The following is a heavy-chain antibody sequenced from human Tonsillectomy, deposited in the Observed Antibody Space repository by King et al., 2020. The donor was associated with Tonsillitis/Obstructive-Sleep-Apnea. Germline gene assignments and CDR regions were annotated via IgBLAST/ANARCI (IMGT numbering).Heavy chain of an antibody. V-gene: IGHV5-51*01. CDR2: IYPGDSDT. D-gene: IGHD2/OR15-2a*01. J-gene: IGHJ6*03. CDR1: GYSFSNYW. CDR3: ARQQYPPLSYYYMDV. Sequence: QLVQSGAEVKKPGESLKISCKGSGYSFSNYWIGWVRQMPGKGLEWMGSIYPGDSDTRYSPSFRGQVSISADKSISTAYLQWSSLKASDTAMYYCARQQYPPLSYYYMDVWGKGTTVTVSS.